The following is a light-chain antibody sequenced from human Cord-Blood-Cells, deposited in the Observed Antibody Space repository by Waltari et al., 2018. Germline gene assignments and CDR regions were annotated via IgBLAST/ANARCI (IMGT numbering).Light chain of an antibody. V-gene: IGLV3-1*01. CDR2: QDS. J-gene: IGLJ1*01. CDR3: QAWDSSTYV. Sequence: SSELTQPPSVSVSPGQTARITCSGDKLVDKYACWYQQKPGQSPVLVLYQDSKRPSGIPERFSGSNSGNTATLTISGTQAMDEADYYCQAWDSSTYVFGTGTKVTVL. CDR1: KLVDKY.